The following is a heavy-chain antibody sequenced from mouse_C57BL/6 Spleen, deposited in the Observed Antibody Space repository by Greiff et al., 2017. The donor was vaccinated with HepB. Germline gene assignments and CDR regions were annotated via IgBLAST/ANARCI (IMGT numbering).Heavy chain of an antibody. J-gene: IGHJ3*01. Sequence: EVKVIESEGGLVQPGSSMKLSCTASGFTFSDYYMAWVRQVPEKGLEWVANINYDGSSTYYLDSLKSRFIISRDNAKNILYLQMSSLKSEDTATYYCARDHEGFAYWGQGTLVTVSA. CDR3: ARDHEGFAY. CDR1: GFTFSDYY. V-gene: IGHV5-16*01. CDR2: INYDGSST.